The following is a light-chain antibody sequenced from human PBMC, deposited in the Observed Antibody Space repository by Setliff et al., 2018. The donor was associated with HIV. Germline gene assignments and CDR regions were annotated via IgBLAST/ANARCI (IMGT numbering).Light chain of an antibody. Sequence: QSVLTQPASVSGSPGQSITIPCTGTKNDVGNYNYVSWYQQHPGKAPKLILYEVTNRPSGVSSRFSDSKSGNTASLAISGLQDEDEADYYCTSYTTTDSLLFATGTKVTVL. J-gene: IGLJ1*01. V-gene: IGLV2-14*01. CDR2: EVT. CDR1: KNDVGNYNY. CDR3: TSYTTTDSLL.